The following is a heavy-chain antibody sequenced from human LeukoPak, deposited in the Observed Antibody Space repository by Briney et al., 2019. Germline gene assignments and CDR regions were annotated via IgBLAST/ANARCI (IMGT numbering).Heavy chain of an antibody. CDR1: GGSFSGYY. CDR2: INHSGST. Sequence: SETLSLTCAVYGGSFSGYYWSWIRQPPGKGLEWIGEINHSGSTNYNPSLKSRVTISVDTSKNQFSLKLSSVTAADTAVYYCARGVRENYYDSSGYYSHFDYWGQGTLVTVSS. D-gene: IGHD3-22*01. CDR3: ARGVRENYYDSSGYYSHFDY. J-gene: IGHJ4*02. V-gene: IGHV4-34*01.